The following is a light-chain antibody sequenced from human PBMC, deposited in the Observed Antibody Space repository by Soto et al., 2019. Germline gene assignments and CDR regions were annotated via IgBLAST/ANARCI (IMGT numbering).Light chain of an antibody. CDR3: SSYTTISTYV. CDR1: SSDVGSYNY. J-gene: IGLJ1*01. Sequence: ALTQPAPVSGSPGQSIAISRTGTSSDVGSYNYVSWYQQHPDKAPKLILYDVTNRPSGVSNRFSGSKSGNTASLTISGLQAEDEADYYCSSYTTISTYVFGTGTKVTVL. V-gene: IGLV2-14*01. CDR2: DVT.